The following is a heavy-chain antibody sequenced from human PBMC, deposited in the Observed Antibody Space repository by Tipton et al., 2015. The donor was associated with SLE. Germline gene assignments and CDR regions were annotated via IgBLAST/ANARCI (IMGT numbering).Heavy chain of an antibody. D-gene: IGHD4-11*01. CDR1: DDSFTRHY. CDR3: AREFLNPVTTVHYYFDL. Sequence: TLSLTCTVSDDSFTRHYWSWIRQPPGKGLEWIGRIYTNENTNYNPSLKSRVTMSVDTSKNHFSLKLISVTAADTAVYYCAREFLNPVTTVHYYFDLWGRGTLVTVSS. J-gene: IGHJ2*01. V-gene: IGHV4-4*07. CDR2: IYTNENT.